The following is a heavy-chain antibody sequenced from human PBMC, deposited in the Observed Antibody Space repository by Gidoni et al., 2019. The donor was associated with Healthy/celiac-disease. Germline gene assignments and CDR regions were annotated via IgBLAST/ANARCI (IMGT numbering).Heavy chain of an antibody. V-gene: IGHV4-59*08. Sequence: QVQLQESGPGLVKPSETLSLTCTVSGGSISSYYWSWIRQPPGKGLEWIGYIYYSGSTNYNPSLKSRVTISVDTSKNQFSLKLSSVTAADTAVYYCAGWAGEWIRWFDPWGQGTLVTVSS. CDR2: IYYSGST. J-gene: IGHJ5*02. CDR3: AGWAGEWIRWFDP. D-gene: IGHD3-10*01. CDR1: GGSISSYY.